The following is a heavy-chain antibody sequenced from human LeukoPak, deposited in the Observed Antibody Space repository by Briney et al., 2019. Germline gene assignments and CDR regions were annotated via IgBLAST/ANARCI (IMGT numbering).Heavy chain of an antibody. CDR3: ARDGNIVVVPAATWFDP. CDR2: INPNSGVT. J-gene: IGHJ5*02. CDR1: GYTFTGYY. D-gene: IGHD2-2*01. V-gene: IGHV1-2*02. Sequence: ASVKVSCKASGYTFTGYYMHWVRQAPGQGLEWVGWINPNSGVTNYAQKFQGRVTMTRDTSISTAYMEMSRLRSDDTAVYYCARDGNIVVVPAATWFDPWGQGTLVTVSS.